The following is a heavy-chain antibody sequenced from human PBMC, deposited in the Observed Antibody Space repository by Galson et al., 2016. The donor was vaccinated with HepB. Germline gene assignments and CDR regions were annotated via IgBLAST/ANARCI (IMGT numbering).Heavy chain of an antibody. CDR2: VYIGGSN. D-gene: IGHD3-16*02. CDR3: ARHLSTPRTRGFDC. J-gene: IGHJ4*02. CDR1: GGSITSSNW. Sequence: ETLSLTCVVSGGSITSSNWWSWVRQPPGKGLEWIGEVYIGGSNNYDPSLETRVTISIDKSKNEFSLNPHSVTAADTAIYYCARHLSTPRTRGFDCWGQGILVTVSS. V-gene: IGHV4-4*02.